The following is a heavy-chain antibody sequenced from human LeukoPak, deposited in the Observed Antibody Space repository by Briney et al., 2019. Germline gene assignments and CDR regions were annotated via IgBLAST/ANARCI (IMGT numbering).Heavy chain of an antibody. CDR2: FDPEDGET. CDR3: ATEAYSYGYGTLNY. Sequence: ASVKVSCKVSGYTLTELSMHWVRQAPGKGLERMGGFDPEDGETIYAQKFQGRVTMTEDTSTDTAYMELSSLRSEDTAVYYCATEAYSYGYGTLNYWGQGTLVTVSS. V-gene: IGHV1-24*01. D-gene: IGHD5-18*01. CDR1: GYTLTELS. J-gene: IGHJ4*02.